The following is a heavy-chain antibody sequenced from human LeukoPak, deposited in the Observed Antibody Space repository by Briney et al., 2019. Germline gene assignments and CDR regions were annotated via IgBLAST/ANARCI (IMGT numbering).Heavy chain of an antibody. V-gene: IGHV3-33*01. Sequence: PGGSLRLSCAASGFTFSGYGMHWVRQAPGEGLEWVAGMWSEGGSKIYADSVKGRFTISRDNSKDTLYLQMNSLRAADTAVYYCARVRGTYSSNWFSDYWGQGTLVTVSS. CDR2: MWSEGGSK. CDR3: ARVRGTYSSNWFSDY. CDR1: GFTFSGYG. D-gene: IGHD6-13*01. J-gene: IGHJ4*02.